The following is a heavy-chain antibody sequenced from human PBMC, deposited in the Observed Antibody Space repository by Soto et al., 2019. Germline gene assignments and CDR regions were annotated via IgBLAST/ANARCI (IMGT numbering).Heavy chain of an antibody. Sequence: EVQLLESGGGLVQPGGSLRLSCAASGFTFTSYAMNWVRQAPGKGLEWVSVISGSGGSTYYADSVKGRFTISRDNSKNTLYLQMNSLRAEDTAVYYCAKRTTGRYFDLWGRGTLVTVSS. V-gene: IGHV3-23*01. J-gene: IGHJ2*01. CDR2: ISGSGGST. CDR3: AKRTTGRYFDL. CDR1: GFTFTSYA.